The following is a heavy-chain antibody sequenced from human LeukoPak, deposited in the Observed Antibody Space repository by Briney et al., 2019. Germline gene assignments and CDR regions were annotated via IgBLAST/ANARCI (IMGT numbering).Heavy chain of an antibody. CDR2: IYYSGST. V-gene: IGHV4-59*08. CDR3: ASGAWFGELLPAY. CDR1: GGSISSYY. Sequence: SETLSLTRTVSGGSISSYYWSWIRQPPGKGLEWIGYIYYSGSTNYNPSLKSRVTISVDTSKNQFSLKLSSVTAADTAVYYCASGAWFGELLPAYWGQGTLVTVSS. J-gene: IGHJ4*02. D-gene: IGHD3-10*01.